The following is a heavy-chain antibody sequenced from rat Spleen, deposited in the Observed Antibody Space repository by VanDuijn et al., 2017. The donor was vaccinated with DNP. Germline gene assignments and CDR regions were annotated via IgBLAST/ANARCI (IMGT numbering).Heavy chain of an antibody. J-gene: IGHJ3*01. CDR2: IKHDSSVI. CDR3: VTRGTGSDNWFAY. CDR1: GFNLNDYW. V-gene: IGHV4-2*01. Sequence: EVKLVESGGGLVQPGRSLKLSCAASGFNLNDYWMGWVRQPPGRGLEWVGEIKHDSSVINHNPSLKDRFTISRDNAQNLLYLQMNNLESADTATYYCVTRGTGSDNWFAYWGQGTLVTVSS. D-gene: IGHD5-1*01.